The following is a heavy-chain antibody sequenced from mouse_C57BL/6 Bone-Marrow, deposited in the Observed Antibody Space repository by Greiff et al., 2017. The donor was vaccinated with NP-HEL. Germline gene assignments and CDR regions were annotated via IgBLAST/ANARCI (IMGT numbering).Heavy chain of an antibody. V-gene: IGHV1-82*01. J-gene: IGHJ4*01. CDR3: ARQITTVVAEDAMDY. D-gene: IGHD1-1*01. CDR2: IYPGDGDT. Sequence: VKLMESGPELVKPGASVKISCKASGYAFSSSWMNWVKQRPGKGLEWIGRIYPGDGDTNYNGKFKGKATLTADKSSSTAYMQLSSLTSEDSAVYFCARQITTVVAEDAMDYWGQGTSVTVSS. CDR1: GYAFSSSW.